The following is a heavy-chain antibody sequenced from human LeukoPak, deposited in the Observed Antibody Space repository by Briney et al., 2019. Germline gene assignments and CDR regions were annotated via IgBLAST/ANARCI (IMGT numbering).Heavy chain of an antibody. Sequence: ASVKVSCKASGYTFTDYYIHWVRQAPGQGLECMGWINPNSGASNYAQKFQGRVTMTRDTSISTAYMELSSLRSDDTAVYYCAREAFTTVTTATDAFDFWGQGTMVTVSS. CDR2: INPNSGAS. CDR3: AREAFTTVTTATDAFDF. CDR1: GYTFTDYY. D-gene: IGHD4-17*01. J-gene: IGHJ3*01. V-gene: IGHV1-2*02.